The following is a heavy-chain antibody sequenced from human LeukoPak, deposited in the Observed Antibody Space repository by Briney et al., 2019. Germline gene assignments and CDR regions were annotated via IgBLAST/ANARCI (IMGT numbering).Heavy chain of an antibody. D-gene: IGHD3-10*01. CDR2: MNPNSGNT. J-gene: IGHJ4*02. Sequence: GASVKVSCKASGYTFTSYDVNWVRQATGQGLEWLGWMNPNSGNTVYAQKFQGRITMTRNTSTSTAYMDLSSLSSEDTAIYYCARDNQVRGADSWGQGTLVTVSS. CDR3: ARDNQVRGADS. V-gene: IGHV1-8*01. CDR1: GYTFTSYD.